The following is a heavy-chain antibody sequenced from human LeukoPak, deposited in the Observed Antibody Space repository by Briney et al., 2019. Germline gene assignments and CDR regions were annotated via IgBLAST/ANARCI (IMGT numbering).Heavy chain of an antibody. CDR1: GASITDYY. V-gene: IGHV4-59*08. CDR2: IHISGKT. J-gene: IGHJ5*02. CDR3: ARHLGEGTYPMDR. D-gene: IGHD1-26*01. Sequence: SETLSLTCTVSGASITDYYWSWIRQTPEMGLEYIGYIHISGKTYNNPSLKGRVTVSLDTSQNQFSLKLTSVTAADTAVYFCARHLGEGTYPMDRWGQEILVTVYS.